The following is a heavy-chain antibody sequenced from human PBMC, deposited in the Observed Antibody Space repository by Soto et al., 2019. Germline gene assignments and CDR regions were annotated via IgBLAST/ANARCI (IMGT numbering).Heavy chain of an antibody. J-gene: IGHJ4*02. V-gene: IGHV1-69*13. D-gene: IGHD6-19*01. CDR2: IIPIFGTA. Sequence: ASVKVSCKASGGTFSSYAISWVRQAPGQGLEWMGGIIPIFGTANYAQKFQGRVTITADESTSTAYMELSSLRSEDTAVYYCASGGRYSSGWYPGYFDYWGQGTLVTVS. CDR1: GGTFSSYA. CDR3: ASGGRYSSGWYPGYFDY.